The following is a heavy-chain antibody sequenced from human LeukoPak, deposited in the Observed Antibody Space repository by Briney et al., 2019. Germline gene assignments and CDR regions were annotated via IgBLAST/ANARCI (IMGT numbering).Heavy chain of an antibody. CDR3: ARVGTSGWTSDY. V-gene: IGHV3-11*04. D-gene: IGHD6-19*01. CDR2: ISSSGSTI. Sequence: GGSLRLSCAASGFTFSDYYMSWIRQAPGKGLEWVSYISSSGSTIYYADSVKGRFTISRDNAKNSLDLQMNSLRVEDTGVYYCARVGTSGWTSDYWGQGTLVTVSS. CDR1: GFTFSDYY. J-gene: IGHJ4*02.